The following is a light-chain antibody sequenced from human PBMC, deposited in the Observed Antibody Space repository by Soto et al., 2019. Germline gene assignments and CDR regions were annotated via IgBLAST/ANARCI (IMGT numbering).Light chain of an antibody. V-gene: IGKV3-15*01. CDR1: QSVSSN. J-gene: IGKJ5*01. Sequence: EIVMTQSPATLSVSPGERASLSCRASQSVSSNLAWYQQKPGQAPRLLIYSASTRASGIPDRFSGSGSGTEFTLTISSLEPEDFAVYYCQQRSNWPPITFGQGTRLEI. CDR2: SAS. CDR3: QQRSNWPPIT.